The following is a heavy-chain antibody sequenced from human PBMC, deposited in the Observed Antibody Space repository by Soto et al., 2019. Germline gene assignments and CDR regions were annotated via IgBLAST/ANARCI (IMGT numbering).Heavy chain of an antibody. CDR3: ARMEAFGSLNWFDP. Sequence: ASVKVSCKASGYSFTNNDVSWVRQATGQGLEWMGWMNPGRGDTGYAQKFRGRVTMTRDVSITTAYMELSSLRSDDTAIYYCARMEAFGSLNWFDPWGQGTLVTVSS. J-gene: IGHJ5*02. CDR2: MNPGRGDT. D-gene: IGHD3-10*01. V-gene: IGHV1-8*01. CDR1: GYSFTNND.